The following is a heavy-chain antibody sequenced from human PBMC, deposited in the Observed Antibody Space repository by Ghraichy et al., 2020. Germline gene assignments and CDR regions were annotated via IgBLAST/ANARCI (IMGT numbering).Heavy chain of an antibody. V-gene: IGHV1-46*01. D-gene: IGHD4-17*01. Sequence: ASVKVSCKASGYTFTSYYMHWVRQAPGQGLEWMGIINPSGGSTSYAQKFQGRVTMTRDTSTSTVYMELSSLRSEDTAVYYCAALSTTVTKKAHFPFDIWGQGTMVTVSS. J-gene: IGHJ3*02. CDR3: AALSTTVTKKAHFPFDI. CDR1: GYTFTSYY. CDR2: INPSGGST.